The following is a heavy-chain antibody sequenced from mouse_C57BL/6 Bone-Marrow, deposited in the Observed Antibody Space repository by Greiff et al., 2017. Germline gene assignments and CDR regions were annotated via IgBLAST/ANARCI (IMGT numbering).Heavy chain of an antibody. CDR3: ARAAGVPFDY. V-gene: IGHV5-4*01. J-gene: IGHJ2*01. Sequence: EVQLQESGGGLVKPGGSLKLSCAASGFTFSSYAMSWVRQTPEKRLEWVATLSAGGSYTYYPDNVKGRFTLSRDTAKHNLYLQRSHLKSEDTAMDYCARAAGVPFDYWGQGTTLTVSA. CDR2: LSAGGSYT. CDR1: GFTFSSYA.